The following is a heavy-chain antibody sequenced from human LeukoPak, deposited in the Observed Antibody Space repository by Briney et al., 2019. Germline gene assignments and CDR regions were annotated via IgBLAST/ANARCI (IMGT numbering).Heavy chain of an antibody. V-gene: IGHV3-7*01. CDR2: IKQDGSEK. D-gene: IGHD3-16*02. CDR3: ARDPRNVWGSYRYDY. J-gene: IGHJ4*02. Sequence: GGSLRLPCAASVFTFSSYWVSWVRQAPGEGLEGVANIKQDGSEKYYVDSVKGRFTISRDNAKNSLYLQMNSLRAENTAVYYCARDPRNVWGSYRYDYWGQGTLVTVSS. CDR1: VFTFSSYW.